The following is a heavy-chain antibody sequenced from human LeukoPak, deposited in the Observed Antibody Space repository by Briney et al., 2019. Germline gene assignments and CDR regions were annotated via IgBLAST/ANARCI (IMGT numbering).Heavy chain of an antibody. J-gene: IGHJ4*02. CDR2: ISSSGGII. V-gene: IGHV3-48*03. D-gene: IGHD5-24*01. CDR1: GFTFSSYE. CDR3: ARVHQGGGRDY. Sequence: GGCLTLSCAASGFTFSSYEMNWVRQAPGKGLKWVSYISSSGGIIYYADSVKGRFTISRDNAKNSLYLQMNSLRAEDTAVYYCARVHQGGGRDYWGQGTLVTVSS.